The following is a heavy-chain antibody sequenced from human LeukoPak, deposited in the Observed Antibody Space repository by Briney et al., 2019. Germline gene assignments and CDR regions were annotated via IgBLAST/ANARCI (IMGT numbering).Heavy chain of an antibody. Sequence: GSLRLSCAASGFTFNNYGMSWVRQAPGKGLEWVSAISGSADNTYYVDSVKGRFTISRDNAKNSLYLQMNSLRAEDTAVYYCAELGITMIGGVWGKGTTVTISS. CDR3: AELGITMIGGV. CDR1: GFTFNNYG. J-gene: IGHJ6*04. V-gene: IGHV3-23*01. D-gene: IGHD3-10*02. CDR2: ISGSADNT.